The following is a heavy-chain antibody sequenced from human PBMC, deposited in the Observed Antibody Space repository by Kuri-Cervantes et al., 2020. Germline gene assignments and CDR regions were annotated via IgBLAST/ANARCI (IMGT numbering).Heavy chain of an antibody. CDR1: GYSISSGYY. CDR3: ARGIAVAGLDY. V-gene: IGHV3-33*08. Sequence: GGSLRLSCAVSGYSISSGYYWGWIRQPPGKGLEWMAVIWYDGSNKYYADSVKGRFTISRDNSKNTLYLQMNSLRAEDTAVYYCARGIAVAGLDYWGQGTLVTVSS. CDR2: IWYDGSNK. D-gene: IGHD6-19*01. J-gene: IGHJ4*02.